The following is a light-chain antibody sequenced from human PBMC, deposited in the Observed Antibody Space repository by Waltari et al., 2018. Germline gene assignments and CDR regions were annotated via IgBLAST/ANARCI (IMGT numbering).Light chain of an antibody. V-gene: IGLV3-10*01. CDR1: ELPRKY. CDR3: YSSDSTGLRV. J-gene: IGLJ1*01. CDR2: EDT. Sequence: SYELTQTPSVSVSPGQTARLTCSGHELPRKYAYWFQQKSGQAPLLVIYEDTKRPSGIPEGFSGSSSGTVATLTITGAQVDDEADYYCYSSDSTGLRVFGGGTTVVVL.